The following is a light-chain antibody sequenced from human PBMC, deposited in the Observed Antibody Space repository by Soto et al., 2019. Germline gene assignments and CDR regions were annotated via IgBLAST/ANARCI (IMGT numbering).Light chain of an antibody. CDR2: DNN. CDR1: SSNIGNNY. J-gene: IGLJ1*01. V-gene: IGLV1-51*01. Sequence: QSVLTQPPSLSAAPGQKVTISCSGSSSNIGNNYVSWYQQLPGTAPKLLIYDNNKRPPGIPDRFSGSKSGTSATLGITGLQTGDEADYYCGTWDGSLSAGVFGTGTKVTVL. CDR3: GTWDGSLSAGV.